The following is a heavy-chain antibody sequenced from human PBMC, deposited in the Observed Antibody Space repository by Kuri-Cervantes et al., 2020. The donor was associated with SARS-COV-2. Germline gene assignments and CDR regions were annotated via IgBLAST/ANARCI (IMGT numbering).Heavy chain of an antibody. Sequence: SQTLSLTCAVYGGTFSGYYWSWIRQPAGKGLEWIGRIYTSGSTNYNPSLKSRVTMSVDTSKNKFSLKLSTVTAADTAVYYCARDPGYSSSWVDYRGQGTPVTVSS. D-gene: IGHD6-13*01. CDR3: ARDPGYSSSWVDY. J-gene: IGHJ4*02. CDR2: IYTSGST. V-gene: IGHV4-4*07. CDR1: GGTFSGYY.